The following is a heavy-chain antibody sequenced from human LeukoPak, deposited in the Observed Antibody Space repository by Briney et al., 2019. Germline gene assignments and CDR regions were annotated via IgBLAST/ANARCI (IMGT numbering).Heavy chain of an antibody. D-gene: IGHD3-10*01. Sequence: ASVTVSCKASGYTFTGYYMHWVRQAPGQGLEWMGWINPNSGGTSYAQKFQGRVTMTRDTSISTAYMELSRLRSDDTAVYYCAREGEMQDFDYWGQGTLVTVSS. V-gene: IGHV1-2*02. CDR3: AREGEMQDFDY. CDR2: INPNSGGT. J-gene: IGHJ4*02. CDR1: GYTFTGYY.